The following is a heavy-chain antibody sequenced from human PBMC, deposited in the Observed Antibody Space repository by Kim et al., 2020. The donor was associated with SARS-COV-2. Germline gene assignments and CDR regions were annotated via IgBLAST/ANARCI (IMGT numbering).Heavy chain of an antibody. D-gene: IGHD2-15*01. J-gene: IGHJ3*02. CDR1: GYTFTAFH. CDR3: ARELLGGDGLDI. Sequence: ASVKVSCKASGYTFTAFHLHWVRQAPGQGLEWLGRVNPKTGDTMYAKAFQGRVSITRDTSVDTAYVEVTGLTSADTVFYYFARELLGGDGLDIWGQGT. CDR2: VNPKTGDT. V-gene: IGHV1-2*01.